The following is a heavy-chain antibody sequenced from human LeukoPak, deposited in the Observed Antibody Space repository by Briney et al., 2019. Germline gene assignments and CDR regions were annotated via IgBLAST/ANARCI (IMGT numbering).Heavy chain of an antibody. CDR3: AKDIGATVTTLFDY. CDR2: IKQDGSEK. D-gene: IGHD4-17*01. J-gene: IGHJ4*02. Sequence: GGSLRLSCAASGFTFSSYWMSWVRQAPGKGLEWVANIKQDGSEKYYVDSVKGRFTISRDNAKNSLYPQMNSLRAEDTALYYCAKDIGATVTTLFDYWGQGTLVTVSS. V-gene: IGHV3-7*03. CDR1: GFTFSSYW.